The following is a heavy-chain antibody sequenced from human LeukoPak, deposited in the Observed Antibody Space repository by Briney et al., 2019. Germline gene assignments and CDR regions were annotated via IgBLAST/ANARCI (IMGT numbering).Heavy chain of an antibody. CDR2: VSYTGST. V-gene: IGHV4-39*07. J-gene: IGHJ4*02. D-gene: IGHD3-10*01. Sequence: PSETLSLTCTVSGGSISSSTYYWGWIRQSPGKGLEWIGGVSYTGSTYYNASLKSRVTISVDTSKNQFSLKLSSVTAADTAVYYCARDRGYYGSGSYCFDYWGQGTLVTVSS. CDR1: GGSISSSTYY. CDR3: ARDRGYYGSGSYCFDY.